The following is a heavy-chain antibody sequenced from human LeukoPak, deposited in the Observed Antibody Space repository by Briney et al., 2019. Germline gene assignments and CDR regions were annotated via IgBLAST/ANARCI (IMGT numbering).Heavy chain of an antibody. Sequence: PGGSLRLSCAASGFTFSAYNMNWVRRTPGKGREWVSSITTSSTYIFYADSVRGRFTISRDNAKNSLYLQMNSLRAEDTAVYYCARALLTGSGDAFDIWGQGTMVTVSS. CDR2: ITTSSTYI. CDR1: GFTFSAYN. V-gene: IGHV3-21*01. CDR3: ARALLTGSGDAFDI. J-gene: IGHJ3*02. D-gene: IGHD3-9*01.